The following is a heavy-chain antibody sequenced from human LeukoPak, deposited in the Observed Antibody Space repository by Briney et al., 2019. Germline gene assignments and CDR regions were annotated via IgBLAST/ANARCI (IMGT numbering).Heavy chain of an antibody. D-gene: IGHD6-19*01. CDR1: GFSFSSYW. CDR3: ARVGSGWGYIYYGMDV. V-gene: IGHV3-7*03. Sequence: GGSLRLSCVASGFSFSSYWMSWVRQAPGKGLEWVANIHQDGSEKYYVDSVKGRFTISRDNAKNSLYLQMNSLRAEDTAVYYCARVGSGWGYIYYGMDVWGKGTTVTVSS. J-gene: IGHJ6*04. CDR2: IHQDGSEK.